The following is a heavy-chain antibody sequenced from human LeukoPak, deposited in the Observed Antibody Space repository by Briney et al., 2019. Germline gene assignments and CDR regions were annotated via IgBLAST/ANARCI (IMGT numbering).Heavy chain of an antibody. CDR3: ARDARVYDSGNLHLDLDS. J-gene: IGHJ4*02. D-gene: IGHD3-10*01. V-gene: IGHV3-74*01. CDR2: ISFDGGIT. Sequence: GGSLRLSCAASGSTFSSHWMHWGRHAPGKGLVWVSQISFDGGITEYADAVNGRFIVSRDNSKNRLFLQMDSLRVDDTAVYFCARDARVYDSGNLHLDLDSWGQGTLVIVSS. CDR1: GSTFSSHW.